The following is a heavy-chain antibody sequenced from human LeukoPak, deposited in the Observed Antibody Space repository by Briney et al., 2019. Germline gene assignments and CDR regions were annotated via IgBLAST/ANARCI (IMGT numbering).Heavy chain of an antibody. Sequence: ASVKVSCKASGYTFTSYGISRVRQAPGQGLEWMGSISPYNGNTNYAERPQGRVIMTTDTSTRTAYMELRSLRSDDTAVFYCARDQYDYVWGSYRPYFDYWGQGTLVTVSS. CDR3: ARDQYDYVWGSYRPYFDY. J-gene: IGHJ4*02. CDR1: GYTFTSYG. D-gene: IGHD3-16*02. CDR2: ISPYNGNT. V-gene: IGHV1-18*04.